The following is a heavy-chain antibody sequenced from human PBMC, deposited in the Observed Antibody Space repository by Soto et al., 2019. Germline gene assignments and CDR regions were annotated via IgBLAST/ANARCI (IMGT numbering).Heavy chain of an antibody. CDR1: GFTFSSYG. V-gene: IGHV3-30*03. CDR3: ATVYYYDSSGPLNDAFDI. CDR2: ISYDGSNK. Sequence: LRLSCAASGFTFSSYGMHWVRQAPGKGLEWVAVISYDGSNKYYADSVKGRFTISRDNSKNTLYLQMNSLRAEDTAVYYCATVYYYDSSGPLNDAFDIWGQGTMVTVSS. J-gene: IGHJ3*02. D-gene: IGHD3-22*01.